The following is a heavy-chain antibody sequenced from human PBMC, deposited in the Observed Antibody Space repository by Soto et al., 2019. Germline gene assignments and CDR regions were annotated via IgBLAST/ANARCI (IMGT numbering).Heavy chain of an antibody. V-gene: IGHV4-4*07. Sequence: GPVAPSENLSLTCAVYGGSFSSYYWSWIRQPAGKGLEWIGRIYTSGSTNYNPSLKSRVTMSVDTSKNQFSLKLSSVTAADTAVYYCARDRSGRSGYYFDYWGQGTLVTVSS. CDR3: ARDRSGRSGYYFDY. CDR2: IYTSGST. D-gene: IGHD1-26*01. CDR1: GGSFSSYY. J-gene: IGHJ4*02.